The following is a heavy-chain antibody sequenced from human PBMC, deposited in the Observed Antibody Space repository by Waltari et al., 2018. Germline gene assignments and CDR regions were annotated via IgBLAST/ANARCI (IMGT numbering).Heavy chain of an antibody. J-gene: IGHJ6*02. V-gene: IGHV4-34*01. CDR1: GGSFSGYY. CDR2: INHSGST. Sequence: QVQLQQWGAGLLKPSETLSLTCAVYGGSFSGYYWSWIRQPPGKGLEWIGEINHSGSTNYNPSLKSRVTISVDTSKNQFSLKLSSVTAADTAVYYCARITYYDFWSGYNGMDVWGQGTTVTVSS. D-gene: IGHD3-3*01. CDR3: ARITYYDFWSGYNGMDV.